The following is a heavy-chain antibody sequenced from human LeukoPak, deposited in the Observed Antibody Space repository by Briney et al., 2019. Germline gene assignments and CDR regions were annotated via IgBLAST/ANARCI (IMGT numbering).Heavy chain of an antibody. CDR3: AKDPTYYYGSGSYPYFDY. CDR1: GFTFSSYA. Sequence: PGGSLRLSCAASGFTFSSYAMSWVRQAPGKGLEWVSAISGSGGSTYYADSVKGRFTISRDNSKNTLYLQMNSLRAEDTAVYHCAKDPTYYYGSGSYPYFDYWGQGTLVTVSS. J-gene: IGHJ4*02. CDR2: ISGSGGST. V-gene: IGHV3-23*01. D-gene: IGHD3-10*01.